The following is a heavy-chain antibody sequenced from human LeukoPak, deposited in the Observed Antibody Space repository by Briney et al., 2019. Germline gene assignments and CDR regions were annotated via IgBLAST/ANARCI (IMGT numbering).Heavy chain of an antibody. V-gene: IGHV1-24*01. D-gene: IGHD3-16*01. J-gene: IGHJ4*02. CDR2: FDPEDGET. CDR1: GYTLTELS. Sequence: ASVKVSCKVSGYTLTELSMHWVRRAPGKGLEWMGGFDPEDGETIYAQKFQGRVTMTEDTSTDTAYMELSSLRSEDTAVYYCATDSRGWGAPAYFDYWGQGTLVTVSS. CDR3: ATDSRGWGAPAYFDY.